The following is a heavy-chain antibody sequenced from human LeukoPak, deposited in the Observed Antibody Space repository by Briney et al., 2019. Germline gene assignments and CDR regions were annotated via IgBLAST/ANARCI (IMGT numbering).Heavy chain of an antibody. CDR3: ARVRWGWLPDY. D-gene: IGHD4-23*01. J-gene: IGHJ4*02. V-gene: IGHV3-74*01. Sequence: PGGSLRLSRAASGFTFSSYWMHWVRQAPGKGLVWVSRINSDGSSTNYADSVKGRFTISRDNAKNTLYLQMNSLRAEDTAVYYCARVRWGWLPDYWGQGTLVTVSS. CDR2: INSDGSST. CDR1: GFTFSSYW.